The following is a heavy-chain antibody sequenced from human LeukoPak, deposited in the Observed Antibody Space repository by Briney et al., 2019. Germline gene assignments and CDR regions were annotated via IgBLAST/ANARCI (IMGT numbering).Heavy chain of an antibody. J-gene: IGHJ2*01. CDR2: ITGSSTWT. V-gene: IGHV3-23*01. D-gene: IGHD7-27*01. CDR1: GFTFGTYG. CDR3: ARELVSLGTGYFDL. Sequence: GGSLRLSCEASGFTFGTYGMTWVRQSPGKGLEWVSGITGSSTWTYYADSVRGRFTISRDNARNTLHLQMNNLTADDTAIYYCARELVSLGTGYFDLWGRGTLVTDSS.